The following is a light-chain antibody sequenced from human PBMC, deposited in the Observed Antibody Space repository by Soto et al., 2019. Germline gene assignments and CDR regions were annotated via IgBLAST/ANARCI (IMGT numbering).Light chain of an antibody. J-gene: IGLJ2*01. CDR2: EVS. CDR3: SSYRSSSTLA. V-gene: IGLV2-14*01. CDR1: SSDIGDYNY. Sequence: QSALTQPASVSGSPGQSITISCTGNSSDIGDYNYVSWYQQHPGKAPELMIYEVSNRPSGVSNRFSGSKSGNTASLTISGLQAEDEADYYCSSYRSSSTLAFGGGTKVTVL.